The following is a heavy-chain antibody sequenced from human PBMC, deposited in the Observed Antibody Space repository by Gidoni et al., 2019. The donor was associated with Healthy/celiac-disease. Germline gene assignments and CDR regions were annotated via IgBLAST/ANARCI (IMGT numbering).Heavy chain of an antibody. CDR1: GFTFSDYS. V-gene: IGHV3-11*01. J-gene: IGHJ6*02. D-gene: IGHD3-3*01. Sequence: QVQLVESGGGLVKPGGSLSLPCAASGFTFSDYSMSWIRQAPGKGLGLFSYISSSGNTIYYADSVKGRFTISRDNAKNSLYLQMNSLRADDTAVYYCAGASWNLLGFLERAAGMDVWGQGTTVTVSS. CDR3: AGASWNLLGFLERAAGMDV. CDR2: ISSSGNTI.